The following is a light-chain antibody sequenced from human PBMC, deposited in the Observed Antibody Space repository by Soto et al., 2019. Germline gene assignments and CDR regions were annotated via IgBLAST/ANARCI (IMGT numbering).Light chain of an antibody. J-gene: IGKJ2*01. CDR3: QQYINWPYT. V-gene: IGKV3-15*01. CDR1: QSVGSN. CDR2: DAS. Sequence: EIVMTQSPATLSASPGERAPLSCRASQSVGSNLAWYQQKPGQAPRLLIYDASTRATGIPASFSGSGSGTEFTLTIRSLQSEDSAVYYCQQYINWPYTFGQGTKLEI.